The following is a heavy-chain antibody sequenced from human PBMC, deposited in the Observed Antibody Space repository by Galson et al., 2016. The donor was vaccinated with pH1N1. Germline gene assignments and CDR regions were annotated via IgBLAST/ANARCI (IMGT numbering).Heavy chain of an antibody. J-gene: IGHJ4*02. V-gene: IGHV1-69*05. Sequence: SVKVSCKASGVIFRNFAMSWVRQAPGQGLEWMGGIIALFGTTNYAQKFQGRLTITTDESTSTVYMELSSLRSEDTAVYYCARAGENYYETSGYGKIWGQGTLVTVSS. CDR3: ARAGENYYETSGYGKI. D-gene: IGHD3-22*01. CDR2: IIALFGTT. CDR1: GVIFRNFA.